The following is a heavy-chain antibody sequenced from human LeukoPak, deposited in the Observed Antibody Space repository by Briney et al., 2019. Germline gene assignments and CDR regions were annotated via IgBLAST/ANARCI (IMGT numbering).Heavy chain of an antibody. CDR2: INHSGST. V-gene: IGHV4-34*01. D-gene: IGHD1-1*01. J-gene: IGHJ6*03. Sequence: GSLRLSCAASGFTFSSYGMSWVRQAPGKGLEWIGEINHSGSTNYNPSLKSRVTISVDTSKNQFSLKLSSVTAADTAVYYCARGPGGTLYYYYYYYYMDVWGKETTVTVSS. CDR1: GFTFSSYG. CDR3: ARGPGGTLYYYYYYYYMDV.